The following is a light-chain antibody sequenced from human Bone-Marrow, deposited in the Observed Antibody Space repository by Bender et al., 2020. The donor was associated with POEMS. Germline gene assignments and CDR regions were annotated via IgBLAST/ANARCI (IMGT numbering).Light chain of an antibody. V-gene: IGLV1-50*01. CDR1: SSNTGSGYD. CDR3: GAWDDSLSGYV. CDR2: GYN. J-gene: IGLJ1*01. Sequence: QSVLTQPASVSGAPGQRVTISCTGSSSNTGSGYDINWYQHLPGKAPKLLIYGYNNRPSGVPYRFSGSKSGTSASLAISGLRSEDEAYYYCGAWDDSLSGYVFGTGTSVTVL.